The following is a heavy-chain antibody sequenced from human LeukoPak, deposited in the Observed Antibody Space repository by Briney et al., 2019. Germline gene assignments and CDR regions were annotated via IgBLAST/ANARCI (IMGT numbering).Heavy chain of an antibody. D-gene: IGHD1-7*01. CDR2: IYPGDSDI. CDR1: GYSFTTYW. Sequence: GESLKISCVGSGYSFTTYWIGWVRQMPGKGLECMGIIYPGDSDIKYSPSFQGQVTISADKSISTAYLQWSSLKASDTAMYYCARQGRGTFDYWGQGTLVTVSS. V-gene: IGHV5-51*01. J-gene: IGHJ4*02. CDR3: ARQGRGTFDY.